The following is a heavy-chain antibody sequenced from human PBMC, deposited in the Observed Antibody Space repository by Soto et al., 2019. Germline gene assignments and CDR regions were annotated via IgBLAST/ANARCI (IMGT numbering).Heavy chain of an antibody. CDR3: ARVPSDFWSGYYSDY. D-gene: IGHD3-3*01. Sequence: SETLSLTCTVSGGSVSSGSYYWSWIRQPPGKGLEWIGYIYYSGSTNYNPSLKSRVTISVDTSKNQFSLELNSVTAAGTAVYYCARVPSDFWSGYYSDYWGQGTLVTVSS. CDR2: IYYSGST. J-gene: IGHJ4*02. V-gene: IGHV4-61*01. CDR1: GGSVSSGSYY.